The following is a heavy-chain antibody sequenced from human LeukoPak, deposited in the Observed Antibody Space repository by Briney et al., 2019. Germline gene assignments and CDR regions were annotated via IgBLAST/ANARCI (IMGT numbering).Heavy chain of an antibody. CDR1: GFIFSRYW. Sequence: QPGGSLRLSCAASGFIFSRYWMHWVRQAPGKGLVWVSRINSDGSSTSYADSVKGRFTISRDNAKNTLNLQMNSLRAEDTAVYYCTTVTMVRGVITNNWFDPWGQGTLVTVSS. CDR2: INSDGSST. CDR3: TTVTMVRGVITNNWFDP. D-gene: IGHD3-10*01. V-gene: IGHV3-74*01. J-gene: IGHJ5*02.